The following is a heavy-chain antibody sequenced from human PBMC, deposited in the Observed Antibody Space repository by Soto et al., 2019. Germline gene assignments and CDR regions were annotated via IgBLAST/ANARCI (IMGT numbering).Heavy chain of an antibody. CDR1: GYRFTSYG. V-gene: IGHV1-18*01. D-gene: IGHD1-1*01. CDR2: ISANNGNA. J-gene: IGHJ4*02. CDR3: ARKGTGAPVDF. Sequence: ASVNVSCKASGYRFTSYGFTWVRQAPGQGLEWVGWISANNGNAHYAQKLQGRVTMTTDTATSTVYMELRSLRSDDTAVYYCARKGTGAPVDFWGPGTLVTVSS.